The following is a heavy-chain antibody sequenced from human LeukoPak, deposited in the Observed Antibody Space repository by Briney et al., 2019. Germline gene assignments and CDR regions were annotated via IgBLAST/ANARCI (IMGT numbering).Heavy chain of an antibody. CDR1: GGSFSGYY. J-gene: IGHJ5*02. Sequence: SETLPLTCAVYGGSFSGYYWSWIRQPPGKGLEWIGEINHSGSTNYNPSLKSRVTISVDTSKNQFSLKLSSVTAADTAVYYCARLRGVRAPFDPWGQGTLVTVSS. CDR3: ARLRGVRAPFDP. V-gene: IGHV4-34*01. D-gene: IGHD3-10*01. CDR2: INHSGST.